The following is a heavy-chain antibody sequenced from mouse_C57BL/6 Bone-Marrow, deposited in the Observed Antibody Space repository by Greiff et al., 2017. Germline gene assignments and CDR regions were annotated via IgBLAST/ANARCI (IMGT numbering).Heavy chain of an antibody. D-gene: IGHD1-1*01. CDR1: GFTFSSYA. Sequence: EVKLQESGGGLVKPGGSLKLSCAASGFTFSSYAMSWVRQTPEKRLEWVATISDGGSYTYYPDNVKGRFTISRDNAKNNLYLQMSHLKSEDTAMYYCARDYYGSWGQGTLVTVSA. CDR2: ISDGGSYT. V-gene: IGHV5-4*03. CDR3: ARDYYGS. J-gene: IGHJ3*01.